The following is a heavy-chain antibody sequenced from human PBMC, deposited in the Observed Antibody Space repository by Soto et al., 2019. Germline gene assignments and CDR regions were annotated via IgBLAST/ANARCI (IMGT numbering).Heavy chain of an antibody. D-gene: IGHD4-17*01. CDR2: INPNSGGT. Sequence: QVQLVQSGAEVKKPGASVKVSCKASGYTFTGYYMHWVRQAPGQGLEWMGWINPNSGGTNYAQKFQGWVTMTRDTSISTAYMELSRLRSDDTAVYYCAREVVAVTTPYGMDVWGQGTTVTVSS. V-gene: IGHV1-2*04. CDR3: AREVVAVTTPYGMDV. CDR1: GYTFTGYY. J-gene: IGHJ6*02.